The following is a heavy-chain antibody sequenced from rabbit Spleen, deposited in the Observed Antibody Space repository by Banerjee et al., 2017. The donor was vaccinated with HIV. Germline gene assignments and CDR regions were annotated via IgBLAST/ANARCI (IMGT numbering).Heavy chain of an antibody. CDR2: IGAGSSGST. D-gene: IGHD8-1*01. CDR1: GFSFSGSHY. V-gene: IGHV1S40*01. Sequence: QSLEESGGDLVKPGASLTLTCTASGFSFSGSHYMCWVRQAPGKGLEWIACIGAGSSGSTYSATWAKGRFTISKTSSTTVTLQMTSLTAADTATYFCARDTGTSFSTYGMDLWGPGTLVTVS. CDR3: ARDTGTSFSTYGMDL. J-gene: IGHJ6*01.